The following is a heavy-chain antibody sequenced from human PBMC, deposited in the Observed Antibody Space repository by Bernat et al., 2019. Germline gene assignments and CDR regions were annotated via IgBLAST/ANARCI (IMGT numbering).Heavy chain of an antibody. J-gene: IGHJ4*01. CDR2: INSDGSSI. CDR3: AGPLSGMGDF. V-gene: IGHV3-74*03. CDR1: AFTFSSYA. D-gene: IGHD3-16*01. Sequence: EVQLLESGGGLVQPGGSLRLSCAASAFTFSSYAMSWVRQAPGKGLVWVSRINSDGSSITYADSVKTRFTVSRDNAKNTLYLQMDSLTAEDTAVYYCAGPLSGMGDFWGHGTLVTVSS.